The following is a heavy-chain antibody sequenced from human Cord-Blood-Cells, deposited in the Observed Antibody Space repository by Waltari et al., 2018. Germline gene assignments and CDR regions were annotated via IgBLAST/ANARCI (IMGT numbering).Heavy chain of an antibody. J-gene: IGHJ3*02. CDR3: ARGWTGTYAFDI. CDR2: INHNGST. D-gene: IGHD1-7*01. V-gene: IGHV4-34*01. CDR1: GGSFSGYY. Sequence: QVQLQQWGAGLLKPSETLSLTCAVYGGSFSGYYCSWIRQPPGKGLEWIGEINHNGSTNYNPSLKSRVTISVDTSKNQFSLKLSSVTAADTAVYYCARGWTGTYAFDIWGQGTMVTDSS.